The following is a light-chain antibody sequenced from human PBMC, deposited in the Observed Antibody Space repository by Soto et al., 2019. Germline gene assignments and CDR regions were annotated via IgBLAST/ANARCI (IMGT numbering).Light chain of an antibody. V-gene: IGKV1D-12*01. CDR1: QGLSSW. J-gene: IGKJ4*01. CDR2: AAS. Sequence: DIQMTQSPSSVSASVGDRVTITCRASQGLSSWLAWYQQKPGKAPKLLIYAASTLQSGVPLRFSGSGSGTDFSLTIDSLQPDDFATYYFHHTNSFRLTFGGVTKVEIK. CDR3: HHTNSFRLT.